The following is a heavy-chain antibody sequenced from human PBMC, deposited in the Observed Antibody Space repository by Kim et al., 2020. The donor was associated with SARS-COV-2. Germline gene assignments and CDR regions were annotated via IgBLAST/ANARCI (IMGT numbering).Heavy chain of an antibody. Sequence: ASVKVSCKASGYTFTSYAMNWVRQAPGQGLEWMGWINTNTGNPTYAQGFTGRFVFSLDTSVSTAYLQISSLKAEDTAVYYCARVYDRGSYYYYGMDVWGQGTTVTVSS. D-gene: IGHD3-22*01. V-gene: IGHV7-4-1*02. CDR1: GYTFTSYA. CDR3: ARVYDRGSYYYYGMDV. J-gene: IGHJ6*02. CDR2: INTNTGNP.